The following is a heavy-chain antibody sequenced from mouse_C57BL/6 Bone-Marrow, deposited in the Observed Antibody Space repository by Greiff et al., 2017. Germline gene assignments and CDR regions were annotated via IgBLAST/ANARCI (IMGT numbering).Heavy chain of an antibody. CDR3: AREPFTTVVRAMDY. CDR2: IYPGSGST. CDR1: GYTFTSYW. Sequence: QVQLQQPGAELVKPGASVKMSCKASGYTFTSYWITWVKQRPGQGLEWIGDIYPGSGSTNYNEKFKSKATLTVDTSSSTAYMQLSSLTSADSALYYCAREPFTTVVRAMDYWSQGTSVTVSS. J-gene: IGHJ4*01. V-gene: IGHV1-55*01. D-gene: IGHD1-1*01.